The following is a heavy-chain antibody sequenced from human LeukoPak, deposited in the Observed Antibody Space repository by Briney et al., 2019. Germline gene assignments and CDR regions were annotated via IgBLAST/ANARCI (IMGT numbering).Heavy chain of an antibody. J-gene: IGHJ4*02. Sequence: TGGSLRLSCTASGFTFSSSAMSWVRHVPGKGLEWVSLITTSGAATYYADPVKGRFTISRDNSKNTLYLQMNSLSPEDTAIYYCAIWVANCGSTDWGQGALVTVSS. D-gene: IGHD2-21*01. CDR2: ITTSGAAT. V-gene: IGHV3-23*01. CDR1: GFTFSSSA. CDR3: AIWVANCGSTD.